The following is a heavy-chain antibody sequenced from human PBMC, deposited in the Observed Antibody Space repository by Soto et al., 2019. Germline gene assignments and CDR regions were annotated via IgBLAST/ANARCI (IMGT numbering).Heavy chain of an antibody. D-gene: IGHD5-12*01. Sequence: QVQLQESGPGLVKPSETLSLTCTVSGGSINNYYWSWIRQPPGKGLEWIGYIYYSGGTNYNPSLKSRVTTSVDTSNSQFSLKLSSVTAADPAVYYCARRYSGYDDAFDIWGQGTMVTVSS. CDR3: ARRYSGYDDAFDI. V-gene: IGHV4-59*01. CDR2: IYYSGGT. CDR1: GGSINNYY. J-gene: IGHJ3*02.